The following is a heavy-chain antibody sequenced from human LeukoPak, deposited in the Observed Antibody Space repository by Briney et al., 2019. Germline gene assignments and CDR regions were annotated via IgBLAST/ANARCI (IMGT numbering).Heavy chain of an antibody. Sequence: GASVKISSKASGYSFTTLSICWVRQAPGQGLEWMGWVSSSTGNPTYAQDFTGRFVFSVDTSVTTAYLQINNLKAEDTAVYYCARDARMDYWGQGTQVTVSS. CDR2: VSSSTGNP. J-gene: IGHJ4*02. D-gene: IGHD2/OR15-2a*01. CDR3: ARDARMDY. V-gene: IGHV7-4-1*02. CDR1: GYSFTTLS.